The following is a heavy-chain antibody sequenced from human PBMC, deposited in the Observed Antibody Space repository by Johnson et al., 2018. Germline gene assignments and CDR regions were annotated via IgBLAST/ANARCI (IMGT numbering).Heavy chain of an antibody. V-gene: IGHV3-33*06. CDR3: AKEGWFGGNYYYYYMDV. Sequence: QVQLVESGGGVVQPGRSLRLSCAASGFTFSSYGMHWVRQAPGKGLEWVAVIWYDGSNKYYADSVKGRFTISRDNSKNTLYLQMNSLRAEDKAVYYCAKEGWFGGNYYYYYMDVWGKGTTVTVSS. CDR2: IWYDGSNK. D-gene: IGHD3-10*01. J-gene: IGHJ6*03. CDR1: GFTFSSYG.